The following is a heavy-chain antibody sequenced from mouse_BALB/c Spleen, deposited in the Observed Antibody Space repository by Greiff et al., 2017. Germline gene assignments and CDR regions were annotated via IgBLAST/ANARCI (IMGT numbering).Heavy chain of an antibody. CDR1: GYTFTSYW. V-gene: IGHV1-69*02. Sequence: QVQLQQPGAELVKPGASVKLSCKASGYTFTSYWMHWVKQRPGQGLEWIGEIDPSDSYTNYNQKFKGKATLTVDKSSSTAYMQLSSLTSEDSAVYYCARSQSYGNYWPLAMDYWGQGTSVTVSS. CDR3: ARSQSYGNYWPLAMDY. D-gene: IGHD2-1*01. J-gene: IGHJ4*01. CDR2: IDPSDSYT.